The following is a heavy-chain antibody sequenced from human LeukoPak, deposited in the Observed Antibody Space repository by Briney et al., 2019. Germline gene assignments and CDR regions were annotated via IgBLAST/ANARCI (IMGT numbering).Heavy chain of an antibody. CDR1: GYNFTSYY. V-gene: IGHV1-2*02. Sequence: GASVKVSCKTSGYNFTSYYINWVRLAPGQGLEWMGWINPKSGDTNYAQKFQGRITMTRDTAISTGNMELRRLRSDDTAVYYCATGSNWFDFWGQGTLVTVSS. CDR2: INPKSGDT. J-gene: IGHJ5*01. D-gene: IGHD1-1*01. CDR3: ATGSNWFDF.